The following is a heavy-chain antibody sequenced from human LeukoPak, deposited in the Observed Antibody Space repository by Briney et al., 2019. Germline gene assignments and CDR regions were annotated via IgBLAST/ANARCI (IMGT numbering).Heavy chain of an antibody. V-gene: IGHV3-23*01. CDR2: ISGGGGST. J-gene: IGHJ6*04. D-gene: IGHD3-9*01. CDR1: GFTFSSYA. Sequence: GGSLRLSCAASGFTFSSYAMSWVRQAPGKGLEWVSAISGGGGSTYYADSVKGRFTISRDNSKNTLYLQMNSLRAEDTAVYYCAKDRSAYDTYYYGMDVWGKGTTVTVSS. CDR3: AKDRSAYDTYYYGMDV.